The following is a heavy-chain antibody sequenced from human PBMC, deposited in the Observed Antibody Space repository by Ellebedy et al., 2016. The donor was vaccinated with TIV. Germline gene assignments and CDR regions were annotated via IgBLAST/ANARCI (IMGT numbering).Heavy chain of an antibody. CDR3: TRPAATYSSSWYDFDC. V-gene: IGHV3-21*01. Sequence: GESLKISCVASGFTFSSFTMNWDRQAPGKGLEWVSSISTNGKYIHLADSLKGRFTVSRDNAKNSLYLQMSSLRVEDTAIYYCTRPAATYSSSWYDFDCWGQGALVTVSS. D-gene: IGHD6-13*01. J-gene: IGHJ4*02. CDR2: ISTNGKYI. CDR1: GFTFSSFT.